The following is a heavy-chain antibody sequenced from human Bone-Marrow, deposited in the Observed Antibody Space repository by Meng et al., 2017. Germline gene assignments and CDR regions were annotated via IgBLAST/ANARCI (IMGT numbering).Heavy chain of an antibody. D-gene: IGHD1-26*01. CDR2: IKSGGTP. J-gene: IGHJ4*02. V-gene: IGHV3-15*01. CDR3: AKYSGSYYGYFDY. Sequence: EVQLVESGGGLVLPGGCLTLSCAASGFSFSSAWMSWVRRAPGKGLEWVALIKSGGTPDYAAPVKDRFTISRDDSRNTVYLQMSSLKTEDTAEYYCAKYSGSYYGYFDYWGQGTLVTVSS. CDR1: GFSFSSAW.